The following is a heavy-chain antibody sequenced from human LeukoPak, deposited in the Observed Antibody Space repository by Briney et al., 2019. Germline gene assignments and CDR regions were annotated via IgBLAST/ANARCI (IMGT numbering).Heavy chain of an antibody. CDR1: GGFISSNSYY. CDR3: ARGFAPGSYYMYYYYYMDV. V-gene: IGHV4-39*01. J-gene: IGHJ6*03. CDR2: IYYSGST. D-gene: IGHD3-10*01. Sequence: PSETLSLTCTVSGGFISSNSYYWGWIRQPPWKGLEWIGSIYYSGSTYYNSSLKSRVTMSVDTSKNQFSLKLSSVTAADTAVYYCARGFAPGSYYMYYYYYMDVWGKGTTVTISS.